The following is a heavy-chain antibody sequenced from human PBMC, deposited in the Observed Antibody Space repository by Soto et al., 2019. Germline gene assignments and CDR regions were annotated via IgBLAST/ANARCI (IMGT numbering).Heavy chain of an antibody. D-gene: IGHD3-22*01. CDR1: GYAFTSYG. Sequence: ASVTVSCQASGYAFTSYGISWVRQAPGQGLEWMGWISAYNGNTNYAQKLQGRVTMTTDTSTSTAYMELRSLRSDDTAVYYCARSMYYSDGSNYSPFDYWGQGTLVTVSS. CDR2: ISAYNGNT. J-gene: IGHJ4*02. V-gene: IGHV1-18*01. CDR3: ARSMYYSDGSNYSPFDY.